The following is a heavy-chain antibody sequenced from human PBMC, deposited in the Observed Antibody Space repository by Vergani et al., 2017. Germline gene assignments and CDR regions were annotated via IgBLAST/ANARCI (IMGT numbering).Heavy chain of an antibody. CDR3: ARDLMVTMVRGVIITGEDGMDV. Sequence: EVQLVESGGGLVKPGGSLRLSCAASGFTFSSYSMNWVRQAPGKGLEWVSSISSSSSYIYYADSVKGRFTISRDNAKNSLYLQMNSLRAEDTAVYYCARDLMVTMVRGVIITGEDGMDVWGQGTTVTVSS. CDR2: ISSSSSYI. V-gene: IGHV3-21*01. CDR1: GFTFSSYS. D-gene: IGHD3-10*01. J-gene: IGHJ6*02.